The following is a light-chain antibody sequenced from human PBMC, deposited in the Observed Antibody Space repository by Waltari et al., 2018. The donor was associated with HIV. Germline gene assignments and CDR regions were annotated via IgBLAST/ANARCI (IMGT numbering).Light chain of an antibody. CDR3: TSQTLTHILL. CDR2: GVN. J-gene: IGLJ3*02. CDR1: SLDIGLYYF. Sequence: QSALTQPASMSGSPGQSITISCTASSLDIGLYYFISRYKHLPNTAPQLISYGVNRRPPGVSSRFSASKSADMASLTISGLQPEDEADYYCTSQTLTHILLFGGGTRLTVL. V-gene: IGLV2-14*01.